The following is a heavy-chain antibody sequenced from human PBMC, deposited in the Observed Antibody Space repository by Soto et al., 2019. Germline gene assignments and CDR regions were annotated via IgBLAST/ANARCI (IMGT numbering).Heavy chain of an antibody. V-gene: IGHV1-46*01. CDR2: INPSGGST. D-gene: IGHD3-10*01. CDR3: ATTLYYGSGSYPPLDV. J-gene: IGHJ6*02. CDR1: GYTFTSYY. Sequence: ASVKVSCKASGYTFTSYYMHWVRQAPGQGLEWMGIINPSGGSTSYAQKFQGRVTMTRDTSTSTVYMGLSSLRSEDTAVYYCATTLYYGSGSYPPLDVWGQGTTVTVSS.